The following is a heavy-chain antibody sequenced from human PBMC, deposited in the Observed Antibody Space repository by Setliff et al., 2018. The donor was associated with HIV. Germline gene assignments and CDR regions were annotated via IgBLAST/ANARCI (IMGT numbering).Heavy chain of an antibody. CDR1: GFTFSFYG. Sequence: GGSLRLSCSASGFTFSFYGMHWVRQAPGKGLEWVSYISGSGTTMYFADSVKGRFTISRDNAKTALYLQMSSLRAEDTAVYYCARNLGVAALGDDGQVDYYYYYMDVWGKGTTVTVSS. CDR2: ISGSGTTM. D-gene: IGHD4-17*01. J-gene: IGHJ6*03. CDR3: ARNLGVAALGDDGQVDYYYYYMDV. V-gene: IGHV3-48*01.